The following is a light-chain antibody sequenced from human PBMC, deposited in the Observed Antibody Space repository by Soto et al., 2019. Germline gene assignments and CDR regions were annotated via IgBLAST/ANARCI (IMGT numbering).Light chain of an antibody. CDR2: KAS. J-gene: IGKJ4*01. V-gene: IGKV1-5*03. CDR3: QQYHRSPVT. Sequence: DIQMTQSPSTLSAFVGDRVTITCRASQSINSWLAWYQQKPGKAPNLLIYKASNLESGAPSRFSGSGSGTEFTLPISSLQPDDFATYYCQQYHRSPVTFGGGTKVEIK. CDR1: QSINSW.